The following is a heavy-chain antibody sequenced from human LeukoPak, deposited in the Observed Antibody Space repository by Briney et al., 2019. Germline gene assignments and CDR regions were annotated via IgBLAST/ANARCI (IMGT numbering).Heavy chain of an antibody. Sequence: GGSLRLSCAASGFTFNDYTMHWVRQAPGKGLEWVSLVRWDGGSTYYADSVKGRFTISRDNSKNSLYLQMNSLRTEDTAFYYCARATQSYYYYLDVWGTGTTVTVSS. J-gene: IGHJ6*03. CDR3: ARATQSYYYYLDV. V-gene: IGHV3-43*01. CDR2: VRWDGGST. D-gene: IGHD2-15*01. CDR1: GFTFNDYT.